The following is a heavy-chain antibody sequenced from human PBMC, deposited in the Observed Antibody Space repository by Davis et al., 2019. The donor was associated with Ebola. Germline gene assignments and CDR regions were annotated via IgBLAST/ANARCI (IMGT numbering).Heavy chain of an antibody. D-gene: IGHD6-19*01. CDR3: ASIAVAKGHWFDP. CDR1: GGSISSSTYY. J-gene: IGHJ5*02. V-gene: IGHV4-39*07. Sequence: SETLSLTCAVSGGSISSSTYYWGWIRQPPGKGLEWIGSIYNSGSTYYNPSLESRVTISVDTSKNQFSLKLSSVTAADTAVYYCASIAVAKGHWFDPWGQGTLVTVSS. CDR2: IYNSGST.